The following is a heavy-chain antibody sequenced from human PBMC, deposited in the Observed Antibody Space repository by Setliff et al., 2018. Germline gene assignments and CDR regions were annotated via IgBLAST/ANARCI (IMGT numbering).Heavy chain of an antibody. J-gene: IGHJ6*03. Sequence: PSETLSLTCTVSGGSISSGSFYWSWIRQPAGKGLEWIGHIYTSGSTNYNPSLKTRVTISVDTSKNQFSLKLSSVTAADTAIYYCARSSYYASGNSHNYYMDVWGKGTAVTVSS. D-gene: IGHD3-10*01. CDR1: GGSISSGSFY. V-gene: IGHV4-61*09. CDR2: IYTSGST. CDR3: ARSSYYASGNSHNYYMDV.